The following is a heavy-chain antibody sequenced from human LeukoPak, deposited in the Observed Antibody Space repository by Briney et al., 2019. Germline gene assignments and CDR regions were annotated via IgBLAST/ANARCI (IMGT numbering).Heavy chain of an antibody. Sequence: PGGSLRLSCAASGFTFTNYALHWARQAPGKGLEWVAVIFYDGSNKYYADSVKGRFTISRDNSKDTLYLQMNSLRPEDTAVYYCARDPRGPTGYDHSGRDSFDYWGQGTLVTVSS. CDR1: GFTFTNYA. V-gene: IGHV3-30*04. CDR3: ARDPRGPTGYDHSGRDSFDY. CDR2: IFYDGSNK. D-gene: IGHD3-22*01. J-gene: IGHJ4*02.